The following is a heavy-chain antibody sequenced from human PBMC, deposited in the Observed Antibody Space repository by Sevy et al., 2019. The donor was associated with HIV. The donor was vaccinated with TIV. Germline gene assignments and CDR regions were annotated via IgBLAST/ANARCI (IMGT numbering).Heavy chain of an antibody. CDR2: ISGTGDYT. V-gene: IGHV3-23*01. CDR1: GFTFNSVA. Sequence: GGSLRLSCAASGFTFNSVAMGWVRQAPGKGLDWISVISGTGDYTYYADSAKGRFTISRDNSKNTLFLQMNSLRAEDTAIFYCAKKMGAGSGMAFLVDFWGQGTLVTVSS. J-gene: IGHJ4*02. D-gene: IGHD5-18*01. CDR3: AKKMGAGSGMAFLVDF.